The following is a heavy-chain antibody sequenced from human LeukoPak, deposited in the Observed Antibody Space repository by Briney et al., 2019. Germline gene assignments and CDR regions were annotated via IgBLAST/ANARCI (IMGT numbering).Heavy chain of an antibody. CDR1: GGSISSYY. D-gene: IGHD1-26*01. V-gene: IGHV4-59*01. CDR2: IYCSGST. J-gene: IGHJ5*02. CDR3: ARHTVYSGSYFRTTNWFDP. Sequence: SETLSLTCTVSGGSISSYYWSLIRQPPGKGLEWIGYIYCSGSTNYNPSLKSRVTISVDTSKNQFSLKLSSVTAADTAVYYCARHTVYSGSYFRTTNWFDPWGQGTLVTVSS.